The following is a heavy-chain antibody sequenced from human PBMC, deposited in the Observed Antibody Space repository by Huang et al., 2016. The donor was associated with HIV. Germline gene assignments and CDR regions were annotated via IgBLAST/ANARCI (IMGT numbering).Heavy chain of an antibody. V-gene: IGHV1-69*01. CDR1: GGNFNSYT. Sequence: QVQLVQSGAEVRKPGSSVKVSCKASGGNFNSYTINWLRQAPGQGPEWKGGIRRIIRKPKDAPKFQSRLTITADGSTSTAYMVLSRLRPEDTAIYYCAKWGGLSDYDVRRAHAFDIWGQGTVVTVSS. CDR2: IRRIIRKP. CDR3: AKWGGLSDYDVRRAHAFDI. D-gene: IGHD5-12*01. J-gene: IGHJ3*02.